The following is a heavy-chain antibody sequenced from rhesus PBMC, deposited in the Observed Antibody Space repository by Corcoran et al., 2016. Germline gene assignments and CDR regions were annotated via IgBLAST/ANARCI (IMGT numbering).Heavy chain of an antibody. D-gene: IGHD5-24*01. Sequence: QLQLQESGPGLVKPSETLSLTCAVSGGSISDNWWRWIRQPPGKGREWCGRISRSDGSTSYHPSFESRVTIAPNSSQNHLSLKLISVTAADTAVYYCARDRIYSGYDYWGQGVLVTVSS. CDR3: ARDRIYSGYDY. J-gene: IGHJ4*01. CDR1: GGSISDNW. CDR2: ISRSDGST. V-gene: IGHV4-173*01.